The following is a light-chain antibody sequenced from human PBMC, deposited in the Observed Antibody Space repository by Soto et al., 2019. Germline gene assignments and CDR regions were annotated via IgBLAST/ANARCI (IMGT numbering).Light chain of an antibody. CDR2: GAS. V-gene: IGKV3-20*01. J-gene: IGKJ1*01. CDR1: QSVRNSL. CDR3: QQFGGSLTWT. Sequence: EIVLALSPGTLSLSTGERATLXCXXXQSVRNSLLAWYQQKPGQAPRLLIYGASSRATGIPDRFSGSGSGTDFTLTISRLEPEDCAVYYCQQFGGSLTWTFGQGTKVAIK.